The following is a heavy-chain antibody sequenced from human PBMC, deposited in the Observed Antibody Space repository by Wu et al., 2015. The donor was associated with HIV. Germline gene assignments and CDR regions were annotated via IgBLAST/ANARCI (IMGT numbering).Heavy chain of an antibody. CDR1: GGTFTDFY. V-gene: IGHV1-2*02. CDR2: INPNTGGT. CDR3: ARVAGWGPAATLWY. D-gene: IGHD2-2*01. Sequence: QVQLVQSGAEVKKPGSSVRVSCKASGGTFTDFYIYWVRQAPGQGPEWMGWINPNTGGTTFAQKFRDRVTMTSDPSTNTASMELRRLRSNDTAVYYCARVAGWGPAATLWYWGQGTLVTVSS. J-gene: IGHJ4*02.